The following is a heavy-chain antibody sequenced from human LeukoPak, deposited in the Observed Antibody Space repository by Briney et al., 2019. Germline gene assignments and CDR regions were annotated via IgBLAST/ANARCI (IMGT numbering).Heavy chain of an antibody. CDR1: GYTFTNYG. CDR2: IIPIFGTA. CDR3: ATTLIVGATVLQTQFDY. V-gene: IGHV1-69*06. D-gene: IGHD1-26*01. Sequence: GASVKVSCKASGYTFTNYGISWVRQAPGQGLEWMGGIIPIFGTANYAQKFQGRVTITADKSTSTAYMELSSLRSEDTAVYYCATTLIVGATVLQTQFDYWGQGTLVTVSS. J-gene: IGHJ4*02.